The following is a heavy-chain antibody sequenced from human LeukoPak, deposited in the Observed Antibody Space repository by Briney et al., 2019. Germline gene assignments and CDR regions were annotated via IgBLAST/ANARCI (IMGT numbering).Heavy chain of an antibody. CDR1: GDSISSGSYY. CDR2: IYNGGST. J-gene: IGHJ4*02. V-gene: IGHV4-61*02. D-gene: IGHD3-10*01. CDR3: ARGYYGSGMYYFDY. Sequence: SETLSLTCTVSGDSISSGSYYWTWIRQPAGKGLEWIGRIYNGGSTKYSPSLESRVTISVDTSKNQFSLKLSSVTAADTAVYYCARGYYGSGMYYFDYWGQGTLVTVSS.